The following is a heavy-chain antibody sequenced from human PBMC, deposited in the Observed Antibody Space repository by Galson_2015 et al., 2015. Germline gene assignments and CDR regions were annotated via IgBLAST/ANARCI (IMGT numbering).Heavy chain of an antibody. CDR2: ISGSGGSI. D-gene: IGHD1-26*01. J-gene: IGHJ5*02. CDR3: AKDLSYSGSYRFDP. V-gene: IGHV3-23*01. Sequence: SLRLSCAASGFTFSSFAMSWVRQAPGKGLEWVSTISGSGGSIYYADSLKGRFTISRDNSKNTLYLQMNSLRAEDTAVYYCAKDLSYSGSYRFDPWGQGTLVTVSS. CDR1: GFTFSSFA.